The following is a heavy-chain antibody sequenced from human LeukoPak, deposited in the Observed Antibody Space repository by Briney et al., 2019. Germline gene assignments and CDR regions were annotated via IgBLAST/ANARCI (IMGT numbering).Heavy chain of an antibody. J-gene: IGHJ4*02. CDR3: ARASYSYDINGWVPFDY. V-gene: IGHV4-39*07. CDR1: GGSISSSSYY. Sequence: PSETLSLTCTVSGGSISSSSYYWGWIRQPPGKGLEWIGRIYTSGSTNYNPSLKSRVTISGDTSKNQFSLRLSSVTAADAAVYYCARASYSYDINGWVPFDYWGQGTLVTVSS. D-gene: IGHD3-22*01. CDR2: IYTSGST.